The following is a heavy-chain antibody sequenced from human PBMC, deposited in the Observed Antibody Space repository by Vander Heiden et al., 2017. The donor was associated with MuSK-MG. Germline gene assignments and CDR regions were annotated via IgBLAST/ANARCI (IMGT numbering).Heavy chain of an antibody. V-gene: IGHV3-23*01. CDR3: AKASRLYSYGLNYYMDV. D-gene: IGHD6-25*01. CDR2: IGDNGGSK. CDR1: GFSFTSYA. Sequence: EVQLLESGGGLVQPGGSLRLSCAASGFSFTSYAMTWVRQAPGKGLEWVSVIGDNGGSKFLADPGKGRVNISREHSKNPLDSQMNSLRGEETAVYFCAKASRLYSYGLNYYMDVWGEGTTVTVSS. J-gene: IGHJ6*03.